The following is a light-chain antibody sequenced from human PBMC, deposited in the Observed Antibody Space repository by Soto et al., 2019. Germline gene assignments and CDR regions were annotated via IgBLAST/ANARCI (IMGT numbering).Light chain of an antibody. V-gene: IGLV1-44*01. CDR3: AAWDDSLNGPV. CDR1: SSNIGSNT. CDR2: SNN. J-gene: IGLJ2*01. Sequence: QLVLTQPPSASGTPGQRVTISCSGSSSNIGSNTVNWYQQLPGTAPKLLIYSNNQRPSGVPDRFSGSKSGTSASLAISGLQSEDEADYYCAAWDDSLNGPVFGGGTKVT.